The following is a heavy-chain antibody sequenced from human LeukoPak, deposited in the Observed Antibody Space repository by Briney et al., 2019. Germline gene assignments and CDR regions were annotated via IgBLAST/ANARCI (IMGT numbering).Heavy chain of an antibody. Sequence: GGPLRLSCGASRFTFHSYDMQCLPQAPGKALEGVAFIRYDGSNKYHADSVKGRFIISRDNYKNTLYVQMDSLRAEETAVYYCGKNDYGWGSYYIDYWGQGTLVTVSS. J-gene: IGHJ4*02. D-gene: IGHD3-10*01. V-gene: IGHV3-30*02. CDR2: IRYDGSNK. CDR3: GKNDYGWGSYYIDY. CDR1: RFTFHSYD.